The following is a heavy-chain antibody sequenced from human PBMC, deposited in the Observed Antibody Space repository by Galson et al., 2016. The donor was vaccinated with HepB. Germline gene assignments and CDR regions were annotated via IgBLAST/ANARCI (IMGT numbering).Heavy chain of an antibody. CDR3: ARDGMMQATGIDV. CDR2: IHYDGST. D-gene: IGHD1-1*01. V-gene: IGHV4-59*13. CDR1: GGSTRDSY. Sequence: SETLSLTCTLSGGSTRDSYWSWIRQSPGKGLEWIGYIHYDGSTNYKSSFEGRVTISIDSSKTQLSLSRRSVTPADTAVYYCARDGMMQATGIDVWGKGTTVIVS. J-gene: IGHJ6*03.